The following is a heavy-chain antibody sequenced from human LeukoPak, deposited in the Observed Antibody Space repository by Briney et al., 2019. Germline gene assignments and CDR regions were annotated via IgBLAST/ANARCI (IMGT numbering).Heavy chain of an antibody. V-gene: IGHV1-69*10. CDR3: ARDPDSGSGY. D-gene: IGHD5-12*01. J-gene: IGHJ4*02. Sequence: GASVKVYCKTSGHTFSDYSIHWVRQAPGQGLEWMGWMNPISGYTGYAQKFQGRVTITADKSTSTAYMELSSLRSEDTAVYYCARDPDSGSGYWGQGTLVTVSS. CDR1: GHTFSDYS. CDR2: MNPISGYT.